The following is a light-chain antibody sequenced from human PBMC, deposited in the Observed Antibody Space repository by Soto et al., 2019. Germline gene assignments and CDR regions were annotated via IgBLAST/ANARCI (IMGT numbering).Light chain of an antibody. V-gene: IGLV2-23*01. J-gene: IGLJ1*01. CDR3: CSYAGGSTSYV. Sequence: QSALTQPASVSGSPGQSITISCTGTSSDVGSYNLVSWYQHHPGKAPKLMIYEGSKRPSGVSNRFSGSKSGNTASLTISGLQAEDEADYYCCSYAGGSTSYVFGTGTKLTVL. CDR1: SSDVGSYNL. CDR2: EGS.